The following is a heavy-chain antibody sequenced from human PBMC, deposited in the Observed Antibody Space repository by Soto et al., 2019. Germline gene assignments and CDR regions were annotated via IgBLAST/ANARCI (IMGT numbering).Heavy chain of an antibody. J-gene: IGHJ5*02. CDR2: ISGSGGST. CDR1: GFTFSSYA. Sequence: GGSLRLSCAASGFTFSSYAMSWVRQAPGKGLEWVSAISGSGGSTYYADSVKGRFTISRDNSKNTLYLQMNSLRAEDTAVYYCAKDEHIVVVVARGWFDPWGQGTLVTVSS. D-gene: IGHD2-15*01. CDR3: AKDEHIVVVVARGWFDP. V-gene: IGHV3-23*01.